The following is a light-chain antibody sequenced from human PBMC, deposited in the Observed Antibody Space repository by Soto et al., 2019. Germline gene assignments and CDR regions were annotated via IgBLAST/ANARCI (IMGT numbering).Light chain of an antibody. CDR2: DVS. CDR1: SSDVGGYNY. CDR3: SSYTTSSTLD. V-gene: IGLV2-14*01. J-gene: IGLJ2*01. Sequence: QSALTQPASVSGSPGQSITISCTGTSSDVGGYNYVSWYQQHPGKAPKLMIYDVSNRPSGVSNRFSGSKSGNTASLTISGLQAEDEGDYYFSSYTTSSTLDFGGGTKLTVL.